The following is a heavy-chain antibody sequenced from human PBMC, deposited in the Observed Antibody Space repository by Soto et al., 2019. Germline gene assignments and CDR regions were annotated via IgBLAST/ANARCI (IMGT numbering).Heavy chain of an antibody. J-gene: IGHJ4*02. V-gene: IGHV1-3*01. Sequence: EASVKVSCKASGYTFTGYYMHWVRQAPGQRLEWMGWINAGNGNTKYSQKFQGRVTITRDTSASTAYMELSSLRSEDTAVYYCARDLTAAALDYWGQGTLVTVSS. CDR1: GYTFTGYY. CDR3: ARDLTAAALDY. D-gene: IGHD6-13*01. CDR2: INAGNGNT.